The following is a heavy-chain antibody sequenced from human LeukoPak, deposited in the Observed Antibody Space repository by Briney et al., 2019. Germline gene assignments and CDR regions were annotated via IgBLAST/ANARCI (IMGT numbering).Heavy chain of an antibody. CDR1: GFTFSSYA. Sequence: PGGSLRLSCAASGFTFSSYAMSWVRQAPGKGLEWVSAISGSGGSTYYADSVKGRFTISRDNSKNTLYLQMNSLRAEDTAVYYCARDGPPTRGYRYGVWGQGTLVTVSS. V-gene: IGHV3-23*01. D-gene: IGHD5-18*01. CDR2: ISGSGGST. J-gene: IGHJ4*02. CDR3: ARDGPPTRGYRYGV.